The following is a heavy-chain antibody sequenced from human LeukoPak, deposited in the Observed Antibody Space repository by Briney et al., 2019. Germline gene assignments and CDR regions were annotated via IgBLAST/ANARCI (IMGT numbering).Heavy chain of an antibody. CDR3: ARSSPYFGSIAY. V-gene: IGHV3-30*04. D-gene: IGHD3-10*01. CDR2: ISYDGSNK. Sequence: GGSLRLSCAASGFTFSSFAMHGVRQAPGKGREWVAAISYDGSNKYYADSVKGRFTISRDNSKNTLYLQMNSLRAEDTAFYYCARSSPYFGSIAYWGQGTLVTVSS. J-gene: IGHJ4*02. CDR1: GFTFSSFA.